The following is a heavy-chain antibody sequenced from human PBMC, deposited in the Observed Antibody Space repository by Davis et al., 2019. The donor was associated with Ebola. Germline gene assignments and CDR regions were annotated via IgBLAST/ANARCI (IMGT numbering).Heavy chain of an antibody. CDR1: GFTFSSYG. V-gene: IGHV3-30*18. CDR3: AKDAHGSSWWDYYYYMDV. D-gene: IGHD6-13*01. CDR2: ISYDGSNK. J-gene: IGHJ6*03. Sequence: GESLKISCAASGFTFSSYGMHWVRQAPGKGLEWVAVISYDGSNKYYADSVKGRFTISRDNSKNTLYLQMNSLRAEDTAVYYCAKDAHGSSWWDYYYYMDVWGKGTTVTVSS.